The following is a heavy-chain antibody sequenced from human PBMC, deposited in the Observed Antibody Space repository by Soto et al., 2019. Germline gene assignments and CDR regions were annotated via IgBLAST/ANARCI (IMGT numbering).Heavy chain of an antibody. CDR1: GFTFDDYA. CDR2: ISWNSGSI. J-gene: IGHJ4*02. CDR3: AKGYYDFWSGYPTDY. Sequence: GGSLRLSCAATGFTFDDYAMHWDRQAPGKGLEWVSGISWNSGSIGYADSVKGRFTTSRDNAKNSLYLQMNSLRAEDTALYYCAKGYYDFWSGYPTDYWGQGT. D-gene: IGHD3-3*01. V-gene: IGHV3-9*01.